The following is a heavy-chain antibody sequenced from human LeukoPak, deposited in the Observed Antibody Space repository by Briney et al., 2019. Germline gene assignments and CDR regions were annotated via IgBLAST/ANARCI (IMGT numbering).Heavy chain of an antibody. D-gene: IGHD3-16*01. J-gene: IGHJ4*02. Sequence: GGSLRLSCAASGFTFSSYAMSWVRQAPGKGLEWVSSITGSGPYILYADSVKRRFTISRDNAKNSLYLQMNSLRAEDTAIYYCVRDVGAVRGEVYFDYWGQGTLVTVSS. CDR1: GFTFSSYA. CDR3: VRDVGAVRGEVYFDY. V-gene: IGHV3-21*01. CDR2: ITGSGPYI.